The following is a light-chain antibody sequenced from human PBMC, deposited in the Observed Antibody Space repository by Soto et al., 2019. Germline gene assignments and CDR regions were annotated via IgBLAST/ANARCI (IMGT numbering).Light chain of an antibody. CDR2: KAS. CDR3: QQYGSEWR. V-gene: IGKV1-5*03. CDR1: QSISSW. J-gene: IGKJ1*01. Sequence: DIQMTQSPSTLSASVGDRITITCRASQSISSWLAWYQQKPGKAPNLLIYKASSSESGVPSRFSGSGSGTEFSLTIRSLQPDDSGTYSCQQYGSEWRFGQGTMVE.